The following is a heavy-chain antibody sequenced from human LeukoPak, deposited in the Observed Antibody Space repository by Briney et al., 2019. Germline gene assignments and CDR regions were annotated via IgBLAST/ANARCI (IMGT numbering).Heavy chain of an antibody. D-gene: IGHD3-10*01. Sequence: ASVKVSCKASGYTFTSYGINWVRQATGQGLEWMGWMNPNSGNTGYAQKFQGRVTMTRNTSISTAYMELSSLRSEDTAVYYCAGEVLLWFGEGYYYYYGMDVWGQGTTVTVSS. V-gene: IGHV1-8*01. CDR2: MNPNSGNT. J-gene: IGHJ6*02. CDR1: GYTFTSYG. CDR3: AGEVLLWFGEGYYYYYGMDV.